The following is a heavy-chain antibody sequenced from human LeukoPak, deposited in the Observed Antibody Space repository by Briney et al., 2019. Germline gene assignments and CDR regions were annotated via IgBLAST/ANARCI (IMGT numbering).Heavy chain of an antibody. D-gene: IGHD3-16*02. CDR1: GFTFSDYD. V-gene: IGHV3-23*01. CDR2: SIGSGFYT. Sequence: GGSLRLSCVASGFTFSDYDMTWVRQAPGKGLEYVSSIGSGFYTFYAGSVKGRFSISRDSSKSALYLLMNSLRADDTAVYFCARKLPPSSFYFDFWGRGSLVTVSS. J-gene: IGHJ4*02. CDR3: ARKLPPSSFYFDF.